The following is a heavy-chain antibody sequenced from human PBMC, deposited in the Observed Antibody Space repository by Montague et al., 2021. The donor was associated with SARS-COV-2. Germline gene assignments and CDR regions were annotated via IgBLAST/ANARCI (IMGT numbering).Heavy chain of an antibody. CDR3: ARGRVVAATLSDYYYYGMDV. V-gene: IGHV4-34*01. J-gene: IGHJ6*02. Sequence: SETLSLTCAVYGGSFSGYYWSWIRQPPGKGLEWIGEINHSGSTNYNPSLKSRVTISVDTSKNQFSLKLGSVTAADTAAYYCARGRVVAATLSDYYYYGMDVWGQGTTVTVSS. CDR1: GGSFSGYY. CDR2: INHSGST. D-gene: IGHD2-15*01.